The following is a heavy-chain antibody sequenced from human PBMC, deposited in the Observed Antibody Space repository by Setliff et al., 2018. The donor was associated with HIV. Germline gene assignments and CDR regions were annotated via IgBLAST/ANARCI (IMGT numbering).Heavy chain of an antibody. J-gene: IGHJ4*02. CDR3: ARGGSGWYSFDY. CDR1: GFTFSMYW. Sequence: HPGGSLRLSCAASGFTFSMYWMTWVRQAPGKGLEWVANIKEDGSEKYYVDSVKGRFTISRDNAKKSLYLQMNSLRAEHTAVYYCARGGSGWYSFDYWGQGTLVTVSS. V-gene: IGHV3-7*03. D-gene: IGHD6-19*01. CDR2: IKEDGSEK.